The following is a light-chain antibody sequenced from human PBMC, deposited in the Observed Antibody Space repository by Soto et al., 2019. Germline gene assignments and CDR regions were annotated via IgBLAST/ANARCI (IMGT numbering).Light chain of an antibody. CDR2: DVS. Sequence: QSVLTQPASVSVSPGQSITISCTGTSSDVGGYNYVSWYQQHPGKAPKLMIYDVSKRPSGVSNRFSGSKSGNTASLTISGLQAEDEADYYCSSYTSSSTLVVFGGGTKLTVL. J-gene: IGLJ2*01. CDR1: SSDVGGYNY. V-gene: IGLV2-14*01. CDR3: SSYTSSSTLVV.